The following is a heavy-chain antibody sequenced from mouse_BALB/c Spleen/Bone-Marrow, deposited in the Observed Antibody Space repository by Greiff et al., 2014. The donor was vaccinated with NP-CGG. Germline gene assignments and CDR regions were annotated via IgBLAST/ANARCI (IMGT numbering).Heavy chain of an antibody. V-gene: IGHV14-3*02. J-gene: IGHJ4*01. Sequence: EVQLQQSGAELVKPGASVNLSCTASGFNIKDTYMHWVKQRPEQGLEWIGWIDPANGNARYDPNFQAKATITADTSSNSSYLHRRTLASEDTADYYCTSGDHIYAIDYWGQGTSVTVSS. CDR2: IDPANGNA. CDR1: GFNIKDTY. CDR3: TSGDHIYAIDY. D-gene: IGHD6-1*01.